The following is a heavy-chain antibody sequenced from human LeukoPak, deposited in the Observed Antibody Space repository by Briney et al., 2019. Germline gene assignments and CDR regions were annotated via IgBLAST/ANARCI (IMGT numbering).Heavy chain of an antibody. V-gene: IGHV1-2*02. CDR3: ARGGWSGYSYGSEPEKYFDY. J-gene: IGHJ4*02. Sequence: ASVKVSCRASGYTFTGYYIHWARLAPGQGLEWMGWINPNSGGTNDAQKFQGRVTMTTDTSISTAYMELNRLRSDDTAVYYCARGGWSGYSYGSEPEKYFDYWGQGTLVTVSS. D-gene: IGHD5-18*01. CDR2: INPNSGGT. CDR1: GYTFTGYY.